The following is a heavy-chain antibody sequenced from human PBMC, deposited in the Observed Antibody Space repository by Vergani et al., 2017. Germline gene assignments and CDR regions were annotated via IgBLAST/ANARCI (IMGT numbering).Heavy chain of an antibody. Sequence: QITLRESGPTLVKPPQTLTLTCTFSGFSLTTGGEGVGWIRQPPGRALEWLAFVYLNDDERYSPSLKSRVTITKDTSKNGVILTMATMDPVDTATYYCVHRLGYFDWDGAFDVLGPGTTANVVS. D-gene: IGHD3-9*01. CDR2: VYLNDDE. CDR3: VHRLGYFDWDGAFDV. CDR1: GFSLTTGGEG. J-gene: IGHJ3*01. V-gene: IGHV2-5*01.